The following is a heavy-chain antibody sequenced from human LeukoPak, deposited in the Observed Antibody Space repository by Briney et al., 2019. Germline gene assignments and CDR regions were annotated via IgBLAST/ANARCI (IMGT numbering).Heavy chain of an antibody. Sequence: VASVKVSCKASGYTFTGYYMHWVRQAPGQGLEWMGWIHPNSGGTNYAQKFQGRVTMTRDTSISTAYMELSRLRSDDTAVYYCARVPEYFDWLLPFDIWGQGTMVTVSS. CDR1: GYTFTGYY. D-gene: IGHD3-9*01. V-gene: IGHV1-2*02. CDR2: IHPNSGGT. CDR3: ARVPEYFDWLLPFDI. J-gene: IGHJ3*02.